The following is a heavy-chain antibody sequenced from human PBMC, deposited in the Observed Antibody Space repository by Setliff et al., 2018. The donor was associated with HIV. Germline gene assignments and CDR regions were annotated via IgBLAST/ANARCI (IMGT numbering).Heavy chain of an antibody. CDR1: GFTFSNYW. V-gene: IGHV3-7*01. J-gene: IGHJ3*02. D-gene: IGHD3-16*01. CDR3: ARDYVWGRRAFDI. Sequence: LSCAASGFTFSNYWMSWVRQTPGKGLEWVANIKPDGSEKYYVDSVKGRFTISRDNAEDSLYLQMNSLRAEDTAVYYCARDYVWGRRAFDIWGPGTMVTVSS. CDR2: IKPDGSEK.